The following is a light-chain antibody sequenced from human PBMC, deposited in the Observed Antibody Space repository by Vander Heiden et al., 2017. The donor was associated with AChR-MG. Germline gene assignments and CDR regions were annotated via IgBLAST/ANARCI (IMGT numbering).Light chain of an antibody. CDR1: LEITNY. V-gene: IGKV1-17*03. J-gene: IGKJ2*02. Sequence: DLQMTQSPSAMSASVGDRVTITSRAILEITNYLARFQQKPGTVPKRHIYAAATLQSGVPSRFSGGGFGTEFTLTVSSLQPEDFATYYCRQQDSSPCTFGQGTKLDIK. CDR2: AAA. CDR3: RQQDSSPCT.